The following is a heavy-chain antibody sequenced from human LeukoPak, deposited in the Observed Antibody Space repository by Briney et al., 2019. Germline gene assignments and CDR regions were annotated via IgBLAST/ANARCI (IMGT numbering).Heavy chain of an antibody. CDR1: GGTFSSYA. Sequence: SVKVSCKASGGTFSSYAISWVRQAPGQGLEWMGRIIPIFGTANYAQKFQGRVTITTDESTSTAYMELSSLRSEDTAVYYCARDRRFLEWFNYFDYWGQGTLVTVSS. D-gene: IGHD3-3*01. CDR3: ARDRRFLEWFNYFDY. J-gene: IGHJ4*02. CDR2: IIPIFGTA. V-gene: IGHV1-69*05.